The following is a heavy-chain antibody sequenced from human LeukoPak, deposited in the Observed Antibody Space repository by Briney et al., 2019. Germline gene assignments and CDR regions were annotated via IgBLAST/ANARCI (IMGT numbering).Heavy chain of an antibody. V-gene: IGHV3-48*04. Sequence: GGSLRLSCAASELTFNKYPMNWVRQAPGKGLEWVSLISSTSPRAISYGDSVKGRFTTSRDDAKDSLFLQMNNLRVEDTAMYYCAGHARGSYLVYWGQGILVTVS. CDR3: AGHARGSYLVY. CDR1: ELTFNKYP. J-gene: IGHJ4*02. CDR2: ISSTSPRAI. D-gene: IGHD6-6*01.